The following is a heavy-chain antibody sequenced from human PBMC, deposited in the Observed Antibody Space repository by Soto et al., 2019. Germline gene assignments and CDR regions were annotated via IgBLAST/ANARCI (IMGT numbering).Heavy chain of an antibody. Sequence: EVQLLESGGKLVQPGGSLTLSCAASGFTFSTYAMAWVRQAPGKGLEWVSGVSASGLNTDYADPVKGRFYISRDNSKNTLSLPINSLRAEDTAFYYCAKDPPRRTSGYFFEYWGQGTPVTVSS. V-gene: IGHV3-23*01. J-gene: IGHJ4*02. CDR2: VSASGLNT. D-gene: IGHD1-1*01. CDR1: GFTFSTYA. CDR3: AKDPPRRTSGYFFEY.